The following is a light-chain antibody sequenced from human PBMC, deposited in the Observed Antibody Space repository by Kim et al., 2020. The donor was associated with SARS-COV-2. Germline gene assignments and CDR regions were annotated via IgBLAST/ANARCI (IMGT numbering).Light chain of an antibody. CDR1: QSFGTN. CDR2: GTS. CDR3: QQYNNWPLPCT. Sequence: EIVMTQSPATQSVSPGERATLSCRASQSFGTNLAWYQQKPGQAPRLLLYGTSIRATGIPARFSGSGSGTEFTLTISSLQSEDFAVYYCQQYNNWPLPCTFGQGTKLEI. J-gene: IGKJ2*02. V-gene: IGKV3-15*01.